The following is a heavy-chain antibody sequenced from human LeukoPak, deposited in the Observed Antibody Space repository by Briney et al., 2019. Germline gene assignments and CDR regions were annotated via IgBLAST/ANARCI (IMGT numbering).Heavy chain of an antibody. Sequence: GSLRLSCAASGFTFHNHWMSWVRQAPGKGLEWVANIKQDGSEQYCVDSVKGRFTFSGDNAKNSLYLQMNSLRAEDTAVYYCARMQTNWFDPWGQGTLVTVSS. CDR3: ARMQTNWFDP. J-gene: IGHJ5*02. V-gene: IGHV3-7*01. CDR1: GFTFHNHW. CDR2: IKQDGSEQ.